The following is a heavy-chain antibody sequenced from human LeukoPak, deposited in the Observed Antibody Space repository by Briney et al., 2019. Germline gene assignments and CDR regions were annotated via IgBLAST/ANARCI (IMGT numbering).Heavy chain of an antibody. Sequence: SETLSLTCTVSGYSISSGYYWGWIRQPPGKGREWIGSIYHSGSTYYNPSLKSRVTISVDTSKNQFSLKLSSVTAADTAVYYCARVTHYGAFDIWGQGTMVTVSS. V-gene: IGHV4-38-2*02. D-gene: IGHD3-16*01. CDR2: IYHSGST. CDR3: ARVTHYGAFDI. J-gene: IGHJ3*02. CDR1: GYSISSGYY.